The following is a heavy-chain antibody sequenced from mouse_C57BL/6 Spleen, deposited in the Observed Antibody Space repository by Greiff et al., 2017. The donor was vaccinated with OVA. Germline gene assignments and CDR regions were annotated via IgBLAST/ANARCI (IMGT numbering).Heavy chain of an antibody. V-gene: IGHV1-19*01. D-gene: IGHD1-1*01. CDR2: INPYNGGT. Sequence: VQLQQSGPVLVKPGASVKMSCKASGYTFTDYYMNWVKQSHGKSLEWIGVINPYNGGTSYNQKFKGKATLTVDKSSSTAYMELNSLTSEDSAVYYCARDAGSSRYFDYWGQGTTLTVSS. CDR3: ARDAGSSRYFDY. CDR1: GYTFTDYY. J-gene: IGHJ2*01.